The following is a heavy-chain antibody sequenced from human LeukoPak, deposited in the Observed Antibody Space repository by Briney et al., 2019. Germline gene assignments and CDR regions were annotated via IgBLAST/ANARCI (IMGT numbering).Heavy chain of an antibody. V-gene: IGHV3-30-3*01. CDR2: ISYDGSNK. D-gene: IGHD1-26*01. J-gene: IGHJ4*02. Sequence: GGSLRLSCAASGFTFSSYAMHWVRQAPGKGLEWVAVISYDGSNKYYADSVKGRFTISRDNSKNTLYLQMNSLRAEDTAVYYCARDYSGSYYFDYWGQGTLVTVSS. CDR3: ARDYSGSYYFDY. CDR1: GFTFSSYA.